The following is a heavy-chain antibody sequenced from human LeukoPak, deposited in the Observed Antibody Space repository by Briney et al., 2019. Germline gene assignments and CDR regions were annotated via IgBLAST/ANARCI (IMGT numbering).Heavy chain of an antibody. Sequence: PGGSLRLSCAASGFTFSSYAMSWVRQAPGKGLEWVSAISGSGGSTYYADSVKGRFTISRDNSKNTLYLQMNSLRAEDTAVYYCAKGLGYCSGGSCHLYFDYWGQGTLVTVSS. CDR2: ISGSGGST. D-gene: IGHD2-15*01. CDR3: AKGLGYCSGGSCHLYFDY. CDR1: GFTFSSYA. V-gene: IGHV3-23*01. J-gene: IGHJ4*02.